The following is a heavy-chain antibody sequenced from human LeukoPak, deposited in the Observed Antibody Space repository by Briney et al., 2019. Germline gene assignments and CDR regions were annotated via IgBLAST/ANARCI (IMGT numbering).Heavy chain of an antibody. CDR3: ARGNQWLA. Sequence: SQTLSLTCTVSGGSISSGGYYWSWIRQPPGKGLEWIGYIYHSGSTYYNPSLKSRVTISVDRSKNQFSLKLSSVTAADRAVYYCARGNQWLAWGQGTLVTVSS. V-gene: IGHV4-30-2*01. CDR2: IYHSGST. CDR1: GGSISSGGYY. J-gene: IGHJ4*02. D-gene: IGHD6-19*01.